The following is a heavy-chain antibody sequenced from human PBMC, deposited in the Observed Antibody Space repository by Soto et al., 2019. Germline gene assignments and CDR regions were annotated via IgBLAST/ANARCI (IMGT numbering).Heavy chain of an antibody. CDR3: ARDPVYGSGSYQPRYYYYGMDV. Sequence: ASVKVSCKASGGTFSSYAISWVRQAPGQGLEWMGGIIPIFGTANYAQKFQGRVTITADESTSTAYMELSGLRSEDTAVYYCARDPVYGSGSYQPRYYYYGMDVWGQGTTVTVSS. CDR1: GGTFSSYA. CDR2: IIPIFGTA. J-gene: IGHJ6*02. D-gene: IGHD3-10*01. V-gene: IGHV1-69*13.